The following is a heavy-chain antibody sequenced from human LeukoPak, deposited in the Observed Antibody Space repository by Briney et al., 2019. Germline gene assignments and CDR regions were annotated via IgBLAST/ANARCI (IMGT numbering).Heavy chain of an antibody. CDR2: INHSGST. V-gene: IGHV4-34*01. CDR3: ARDGYSSGYYYYYMDV. Sequence: PSETLSLTCAVYGGSFSGYYWSWIRQPPGKGLEWIGEINHSGSTNYNPSLKSRVTISVDTSKNQFSLKLSSVTAADTAVYYCARDGYSSGYYYYYMDVWGKGTTVTVSS. CDR1: GGSFSGYY. J-gene: IGHJ6*03. D-gene: IGHD6-19*01.